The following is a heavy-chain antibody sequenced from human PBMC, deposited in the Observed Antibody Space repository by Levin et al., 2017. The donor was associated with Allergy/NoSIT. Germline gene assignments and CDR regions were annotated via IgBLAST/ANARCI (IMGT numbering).Heavy chain of an antibody. CDR1: GFTFSDYW. D-gene: IGHD2-15*01. CDR2: IKQDGSER. J-gene: IGHJ4*02. V-gene: IGHV3-7*01. CDR3: ARTTRIDY. Sequence: GGSLRLSCAASGFTFSDYWMTWVRQAPGKGLEWVASIKQDGSERYYVDSVKGRFTISRDNAKNSLYLQMNSLRAEDTAVYYCARTTRIDYWGQGTLVTVSS.